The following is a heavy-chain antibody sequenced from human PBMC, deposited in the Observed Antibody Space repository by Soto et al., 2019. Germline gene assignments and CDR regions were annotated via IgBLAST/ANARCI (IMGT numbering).Heavy chain of an antibody. CDR2: ITISGNYI. Sequence: EGQLVESGGGLVKPGGSLRLSCAASGFAFQTYTMEWLRQPPGKGLEWVSSITISGNYIYYADSVKGRFTISRDNGRNSVYLLMYSLRAEDTAVYYCAKVGVLRSNFRWFDLWGQGTLVTVSS. V-gene: IGHV3-21*01. D-gene: IGHD2-8*01. J-gene: IGHJ5*02. CDR3: AKVGVLRSNFRWFDL. CDR1: GFAFQTYT.